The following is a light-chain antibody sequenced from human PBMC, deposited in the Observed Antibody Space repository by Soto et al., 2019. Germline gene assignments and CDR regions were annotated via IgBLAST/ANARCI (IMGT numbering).Light chain of an antibody. CDR2: AAS. CDR3: QQSYTTPRT. Sequence: ASVGDRVTITCRASQSISNYLNWYQQKPGTAPKLLIYAASSLQSGVPSRFSGSGSGTDFTLTIGSLQPEDFATYYCQQSYTTPRTFGQGTKVDIK. CDR1: QSISNY. J-gene: IGKJ1*01. V-gene: IGKV1-39*01.